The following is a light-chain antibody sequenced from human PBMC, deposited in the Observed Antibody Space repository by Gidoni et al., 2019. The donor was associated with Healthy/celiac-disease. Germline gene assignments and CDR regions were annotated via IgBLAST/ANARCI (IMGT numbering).Light chain of an antibody. V-gene: IGKV1-39*01. CDR3: QQSYSTPVT. CDR1: QSISSY. J-gene: IGKJ1*01. CDR2: DAS. Sequence: DIQMTQSPSSLSASVGERVTITCRASQSISSYLNWYQQKPGKAPKLLIYDASSLQSGVPSRFSGIGSGTDFTLTISSLQPEDFATYYCQQSYSTPVTFGQGTKVEIK.